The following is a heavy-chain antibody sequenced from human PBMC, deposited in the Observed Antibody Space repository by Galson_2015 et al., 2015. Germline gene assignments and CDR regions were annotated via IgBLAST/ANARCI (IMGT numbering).Heavy chain of an antibody. CDR2: IYYSGRT. V-gene: IGHV4-39*01. CDR3: ARQPYCTNDVCYKFDY. Sequence: SLTCTVSGGSISSSSCYWGWIRQPPGKGLEWIGSIYYSGRTYYNPSLKSRVTTSVDTSKNQFSLKLSSVTAADTAVYYCARQPYCTNDVCYKFDYWGQGTLVTVSS. CDR1: GGSISSSSCY. J-gene: IGHJ4*02. D-gene: IGHD2-8*01.